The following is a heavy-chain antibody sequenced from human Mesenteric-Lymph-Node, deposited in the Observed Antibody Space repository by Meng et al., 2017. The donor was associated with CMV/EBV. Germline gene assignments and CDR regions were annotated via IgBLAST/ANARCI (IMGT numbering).Heavy chain of an antibody. Sequence: VSGGSITSSSGWRWVRQPPGKGLEWIGEISHSGSTNDNPSLKRRVTISVDRSKNQFSLNLSSVTAADTAVYYCARGRNYYGSGIDYWGQGTLVTVSS. J-gene: IGHJ4*02. CDR2: ISHSGST. CDR1: GGSITSSSG. V-gene: IGHV4-4*02. CDR3: ARGRNYYGSGIDY. D-gene: IGHD3-10*01.